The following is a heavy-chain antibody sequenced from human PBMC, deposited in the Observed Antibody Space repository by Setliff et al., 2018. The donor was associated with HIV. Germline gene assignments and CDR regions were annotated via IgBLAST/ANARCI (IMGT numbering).Heavy chain of an antibody. J-gene: IGHJ4*02. CDR2: INAGNGKT. CDR3: ARGVGPQSPLFHFDL. CDR1: GSTFSSYA. D-gene: IGHD2-21*01. Sequence: GASVKVSCKASGSTFSSYAFHWVRQAPGQRLEWMGWINAGNGKTKYSQNLQGRVTITRDTSASTAYMELNSLRSEDTAVYYCARGVGPQSPLFHFDLWGQGTLVTVSS. V-gene: IGHV1-3*01.